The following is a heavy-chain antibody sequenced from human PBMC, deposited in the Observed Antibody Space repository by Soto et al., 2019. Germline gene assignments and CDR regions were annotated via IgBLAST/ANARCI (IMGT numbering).Heavy chain of an antibody. D-gene: IGHD3-16*01. V-gene: IGHV3-23*01. J-gene: IGHJ6*03. CDR3: VKFRGRAYHYYYMDV. CDR1: GFSFSTYG. CDR2: YGGSGGST. Sequence: VQLWESGGGLAQRGGSLRLSCAASGFSFSTYGMTWVRQAPGKGLEWVSYGGSGGSTYYADSVKGRFTISRDNSKNTLYLQMNSLRAEDTAVYYCVKFRGRAYHYYYMDVWGNGTTVTLSS.